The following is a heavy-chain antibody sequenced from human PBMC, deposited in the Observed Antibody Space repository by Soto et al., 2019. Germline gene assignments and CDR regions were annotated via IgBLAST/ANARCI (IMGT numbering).Heavy chain of an antibody. CDR1: GYTFTSNW. CDR3: ARGSGYQHY. CDR2: IYPSDSDT. Sequence: PGESLKISCKGSGYTFTSNWIAWVRQMPGKGLERMGIIYPSDSDTRYSPSFQGQVTISVDKSISTAYLQWSSLKASDTAMYYCARGSGYQHYSGPGTIVTVST. D-gene: IGHD5-12*01. J-gene: IGHJ4*02. V-gene: IGHV5-51*01.